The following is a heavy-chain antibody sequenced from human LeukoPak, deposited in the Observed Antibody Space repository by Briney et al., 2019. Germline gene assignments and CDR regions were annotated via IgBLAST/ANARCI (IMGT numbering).Heavy chain of an antibody. CDR1: GGTFSSYA. CDR2: IIPILGIA. Sequence: ASVKVSCKASGGTFSSYAISWVRQAPGQGLEWMGRIIPILGIANYAQKFQGRVTITADKSTSTAYMELSSLRSEDTAVYYCARFGLATRRGVDYWGQGTLVTVSS. CDR3: ARFGLATRRGVDY. J-gene: IGHJ4*02. V-gene: IGHV1-69*04. D-gene: IGHD2-15*01.